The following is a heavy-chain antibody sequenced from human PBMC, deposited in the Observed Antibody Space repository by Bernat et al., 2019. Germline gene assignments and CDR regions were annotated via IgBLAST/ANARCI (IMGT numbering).Heavy chain of an antibody. J-gene: IGHJ3*02. Sequence: QVQLQESGPGLVKPSETLSLTCTVSGGSISSYYWSWIRQPPGKGLEWIGYIYYSGSTNYNPSLKSRVTISVDTSKNQFSLKLSSVTAADTAVYYCARHARGDAFDIWGQGTMLTVSS. D-gene: IGHD3-10*01. V-gene: IGHV4-59*08. CDR3: ARHARGDAFDI. CDR1: GGSISSYY. CDR2: IYYSGST.